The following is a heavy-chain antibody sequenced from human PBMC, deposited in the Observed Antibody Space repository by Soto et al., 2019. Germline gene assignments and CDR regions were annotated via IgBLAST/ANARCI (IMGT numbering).Heavy chain of an antibody. V-gene: IGHV3-23*01. CDR1: GFTFSSYA. J-gene: IGHJ4*02. CDR2: ISGSGGST. D-gene: IGHD2-8*01. Sequence: PGGSLRLSCAASGFTFSSYAMSWVRQAPGKGLEWVSAISGSGGSTYYADSVKGRFTISRDNSKNTLYLQMNSLRAEDTAVYYFAKDLQIPTAMVYAYTDCGGRGPLVTVSS. CDR3: AKDLQIPTAMVYAYTDC.